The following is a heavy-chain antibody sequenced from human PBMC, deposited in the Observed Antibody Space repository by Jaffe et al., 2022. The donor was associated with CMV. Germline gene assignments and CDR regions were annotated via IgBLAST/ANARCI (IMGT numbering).Heavy chain of an antibody. J-gene: IGHJ6*03. V-gene: IGHV3-66*01. CDR2: IYSGGST. CDR1: GFTVSSNY. CDR3: ARVRLLYWSPGYMDV. Sequence: EVQLVESGGGLVQPGGSLRLSCAASGFTVSSNYMSWVRQAPGKGLEWVSVIYSGGSTYYADSVKGRFTISRDNSKNTLYLQMNSLRAEDTAVYYCARVRLLYWSPGYMDVWGKGTTVTVSS. D-gene: IGHD3-16*02.